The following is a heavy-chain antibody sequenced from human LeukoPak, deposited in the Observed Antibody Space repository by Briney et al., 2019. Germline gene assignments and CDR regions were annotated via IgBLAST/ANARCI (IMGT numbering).Heavy chain of an antibody. CDR3: ARGGGDMWANWYFDL. V-gene: IGHV1-69*05. D-gene: IGHD2-21*02. CDR1: GGTFSSYA. J-gene: IGHJ2*01. Sequence: SVKVSCKVSGGTFSSYAISWVRQAPGQGLEWMGGIIPIFGTANYAQKFQGRVTITTDESTSTAYMELSSLRSEDTAVYYCARGGGDMWANWYFDLWGRGTLVTVSS. CDR2: IIPIFGTA.